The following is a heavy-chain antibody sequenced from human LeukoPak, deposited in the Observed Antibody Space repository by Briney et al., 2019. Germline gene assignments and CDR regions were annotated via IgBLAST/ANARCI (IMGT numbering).Heavy chain of an antibody. Sequence: SETLSLTCTLSGGSISQYYWSWVRQPPGKGPEWIGYVYRSGNTNYNPSLKSRVTISVDTSKNHFSLNLTSVTAADTAVYNCARVKDFAYSFFDLWGRGTLVTVSS. CDR2: VYRSGNT. V-gene: IGHV4-59*01. J-gene: IGHJ2*01. CDR3: ARVKDFAYSFFDL. CDR1: GGSISQYY.